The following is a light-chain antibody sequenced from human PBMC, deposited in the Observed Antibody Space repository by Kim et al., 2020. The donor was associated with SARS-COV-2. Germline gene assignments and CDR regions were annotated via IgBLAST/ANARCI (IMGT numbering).Light chain of an antibody. J-gene: IGLJ2*01. CDR2: QDS. Sequence: SYELTQPPSVSVSPGQTASITRSGDKLGDKYACWYQQKPGQSPVLVTYQDSKRPSGIPGRFSGSNSGNTASLTISGTQARDEADYYCQAWDSSTVVLGGG. CDR1: KLGDKY. CDR3: QAWDSSTVV. V-gene: IGLV3-1*01.